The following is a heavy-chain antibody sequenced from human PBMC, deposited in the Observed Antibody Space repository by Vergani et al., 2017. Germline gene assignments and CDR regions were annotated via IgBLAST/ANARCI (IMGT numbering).Heavy chain of an antibody. V-gene: IGHV4-59*01. J-gene: IGHJ4*02. CDR1: GGSISSYY. Sequence: QVQLQESGPGLVKPSQTLSLTCTVSGGSISSYYWSWIRQPPGKGLEWIGYIYYSGSTNYNPSLKSRVTISVDTSKNQFSLKLSSVTAADTAVYYCARVDGDGDYVDYWGQGTLVTVSS. CDR2: IYYSGST. CDR3: ARVDGDGDYVDY. D-gene: IGHD4-17*01.